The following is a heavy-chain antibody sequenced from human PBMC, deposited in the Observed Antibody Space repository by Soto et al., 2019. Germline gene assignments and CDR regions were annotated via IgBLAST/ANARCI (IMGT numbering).Heavy chain of an antibody. V-gene: IGHV4-59*01. J-gene: IGHJ3*02. Sequence: SETLSLTCTVSGGSISSYYWIWIRQPPGKGLEWIGYIYYSGSTNYNPSLKSRVTISVDTSKNQFSLKLSSVTAADTAVYYCARVNYYDSSGYYPDAFDIWGQGTMVTVSS. D-gene: IGHD3-22*01. CDR1: GGSISSYY. CDR3: ARVNYYDSSGYYPDAFDI. CDR2: IYYSGST.